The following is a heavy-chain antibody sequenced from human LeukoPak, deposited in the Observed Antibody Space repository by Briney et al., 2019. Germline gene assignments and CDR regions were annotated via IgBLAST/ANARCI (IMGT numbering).Heavy chain of an antibody. CDR3: ARDGALTMVRGWRFDP. V-gene: IGHV4-61*02. J-gene: IGHJ5*02. CDR2: IYTSGST. Sequence: PSQTLSLTCTVSGVSISSGSYYWSWLRQPAGKGLEWIGRIYTSGSTNYNPSLKSRVTISVDTSKNQFSLKLSSVTAADTAVYYCARDGALTMVRGWRFDPWGQGTLVTVSS. D-gene: IGHD3-10*01. CDR1: GVSISSGSYY.